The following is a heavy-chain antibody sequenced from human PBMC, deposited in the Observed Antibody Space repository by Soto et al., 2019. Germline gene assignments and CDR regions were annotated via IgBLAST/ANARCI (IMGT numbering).Heavy chain of an antibody. V-gene: IGHV1-46*01. CDR2: INPGGGST. CDR1: GYIFTSYY. J-gene: IGHJ6*02. CDR3: ARDLVTIFGVVIRYLGMDV. Sequence: ASVKVSCLASGYIFTSYYMHWVRQAPEQGLEWMGIINPGGGSTSYAQKFQGRVTMTRDTSTSTVYMELSSLRSEDTAAYYCARDLVTIFGVVIRYLGMDVWGQGPTVTVSS. D-gene: IGHD3-3*01.